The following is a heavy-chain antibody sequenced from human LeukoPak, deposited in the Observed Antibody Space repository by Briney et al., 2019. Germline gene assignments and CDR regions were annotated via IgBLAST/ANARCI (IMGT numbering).Heavy chain of an antibody. CDR1: GFTFSSYG. CDR2: IRYDGSNK. CDR3: AKSVTDYYYYYMDV. D-gene: IGHD4-17*01. V-gene: IGHV3-30*02. J-gene: IGHJ6*03. Sequence: GGSLRLSCAASGFTFSSYGMHWVRQAPGKGLEWVAFIRYDGSNKYYADSVKGRFTISRDNSKNTLYLQMNSLRAEDTAVYYCAKSVTDYYYYYMDVWGKGTTVTVSS.